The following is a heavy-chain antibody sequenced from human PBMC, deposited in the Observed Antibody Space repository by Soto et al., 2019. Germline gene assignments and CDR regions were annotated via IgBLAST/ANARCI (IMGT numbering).Heavy chain of an antibody. Sequence: PGESLKISCKGSGYSFTSYWIGWVGQMPGKGLEWMGIIYPGDSETRYSPSFQGQVTISADKSISTAYLQWSSLKASDTAMYYCGGLVYVGTTGATGEFVYCGEGGLVTVPS. CDR1: GYSFTSYW. CDR3: GGLVYVGTTGATGEFVY. D-gene: IGHD4-17*01. CDR2: IYPGDSET. J-gene: IGHJ4*02. V-gene: IGHV5-51*01.